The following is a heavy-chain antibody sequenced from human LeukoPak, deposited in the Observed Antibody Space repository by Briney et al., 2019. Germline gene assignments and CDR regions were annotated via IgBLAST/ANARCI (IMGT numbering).Heavy chain of an antibody. CDR2: ISWNSGSI. J-gene: IGHJ4*02. CDR1: GFTFDDYA. Sequence: SLRLSCAASGFTFDDYAMHWVRQAPGKGLEWVSGISWNSGSIGYADSVKGRFTISRDNAMNSLYLQMNSLRAEDMALYYCAKDKGYSGYATFFDYWGQGTLGTVSS. V-gene: IGHV3-9*03. D-gene: IGHD5-12*01. CDR3: AKDKGYSGYATFFDY.